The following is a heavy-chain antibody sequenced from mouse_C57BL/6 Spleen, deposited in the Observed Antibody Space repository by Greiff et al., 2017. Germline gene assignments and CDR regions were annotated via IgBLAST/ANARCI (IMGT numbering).Heavy chain of an antibody. D-gene: IGHD1-1*02. CDR1: GYTFTSYW. Sequence: QVQLQQPGAELVRPGSSVKLSCKASGYTFTSYWMHWVKQRPIQGLEWIGNIDPSDSETHYNQKFKDKATLTVDKSSSTAYMQLSSLTSEDSAVYYCARKGEILGGYYFDYWGQGTTLTVSS. J-gene: IGHJ2*01. V-gene: IGHV1-52*01. CDR3: ARKGEILGGYYFDY. CDR2: IDPSDSET.